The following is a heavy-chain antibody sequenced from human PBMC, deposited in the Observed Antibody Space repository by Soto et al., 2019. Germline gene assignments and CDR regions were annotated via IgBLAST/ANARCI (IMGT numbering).Heavy chain of an antibody. D-gene: IGHD1-26*01. CDR1: GFTFSNAW. CDR3: TAGVGTSDNDY. CDR2: IKSKAEGGTT. Sequence: EVQLVESGGDLVKPGGSLRLSCTASGFTFSNAWTSWVRQAPGKGLEWVGRIKSKAEGGTTDYAAPVKGRFTISRDDSENTLYLQMNSLKTDDTAVYYCTAGVGTSDNDYWGQGTLVTVSS. V-gene: IGHV3-15*01. J-gene: IGHJ4*02.